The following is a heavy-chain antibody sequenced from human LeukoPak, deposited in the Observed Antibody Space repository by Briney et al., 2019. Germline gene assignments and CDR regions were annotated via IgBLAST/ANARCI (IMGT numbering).Heavy chain of an antibody. CDR3: ARGDYVWGTYPLDY. J-gene: IGHJ4*02. D-gene: IGHD3-16*02. V-gene: IGHV3-11*01. Sequence: PGGSLRLSCTASEFTFSDYHMGWIRQAPGKGLEWVSYISSSGSTRYYADSVKGRFTISRDNAKNSLFLQMNSLRAEDTAVYYCARGDYVWGTYPLDYWGQGTLVTVSS. CDR1: EFTFSDYH. CDR2: ISSSGSTR.